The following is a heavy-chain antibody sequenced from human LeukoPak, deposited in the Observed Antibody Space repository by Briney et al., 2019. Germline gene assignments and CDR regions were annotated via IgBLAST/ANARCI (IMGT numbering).Heavy chain of an antibody. V-gene: IGHV3-21*01. Sequence: GGSLRLSSAASGFTFSDYSMNWVRQAPGKGLEWVSSISSSSSNIYYADSVKGRFTISRDNAKNSLYLEMNSLRAEDTAVYYCARACARTNCYTEDWGQGTLVTVSS. CDR2: ISSSSSNI. D-gene: IGHD2-2*01. CDR1: GFTFSDYS. CDR3: ARACARTNCYTED. J-gene: IGHJ4*02.